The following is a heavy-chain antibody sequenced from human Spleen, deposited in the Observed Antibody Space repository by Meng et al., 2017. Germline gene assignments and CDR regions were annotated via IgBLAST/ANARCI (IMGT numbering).Heavy chain of an antibody. V-gene: IGHV1-8*01. Sequence: ASVKVSCKTSGYTFTSYNINWVRQATGQGLEWLGWMNLNSGNTGYAQKFQGRVTITRNTSISTAYMELSSLRSDDTAVYYCARTRRGTMIVEHYYYGMDVWGQGTTVTVSS. CDR3: ARTRRGTMIVEHYYYGMDV. CDR2: MNLNSGNT. D-gene: IGHD3-22*01. CDR1: GYTFTSYN. J-gene: IGHJ6*02.